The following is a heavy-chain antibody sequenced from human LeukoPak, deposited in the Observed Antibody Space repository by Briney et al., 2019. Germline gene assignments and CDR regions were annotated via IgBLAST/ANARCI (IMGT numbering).Heavy chain of an antibody. D-gene: IGHD3-22*01. J-gene: IGHJ4*02. CDR2: IGLSGSPL. Sequence: GGSLRLSCAASGFPFTRFYMSWIRQAPRKGLEWISYIGLSGSPLDYADSVRGRFTISRDNAKNSLYLELNSLRAEDTAVYYCARKDFSSGSFSYWGQGTLVTVSS. V-gene: IGHV3-11*04. CDR1: GFPFTRFY. CDR3: ARKDFSSGSFSY.